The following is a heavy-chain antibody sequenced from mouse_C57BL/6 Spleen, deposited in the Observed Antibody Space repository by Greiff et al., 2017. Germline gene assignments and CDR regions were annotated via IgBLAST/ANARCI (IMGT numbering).Heavy chain of an antibody. CDR3: ARSYYDYDYAMDY. J-gene: IGHJ4*01. D-gene: IGHD2-4*01. CDR2: IYAGEGDT. CDR1: GYAFSSYW. Sequence: QVQLQQSGAELVKPGASGKISCKASGYAFSSYWMNWVKQRPGKGLEWIGQIYAGEGDTNYNGKFKGKATLTADKSSSTAYMQLSSLTSEDSAVYFCARSYYDYDYAMDYWGQGTSVTVSS. V-gene: IGHV1-80*01.